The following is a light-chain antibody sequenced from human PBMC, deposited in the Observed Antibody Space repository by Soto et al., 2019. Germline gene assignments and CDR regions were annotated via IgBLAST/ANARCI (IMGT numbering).Light chain of an antibody. Sequence: QAALTQPASVCGSPGQSITISCTGTSSDVGGYNLVSWYQQHPGKAPKLMISEVSKRPSGISDRFSGSKSGSTASLTISGLQAEDEADYYCCSYAGTSTHTVFGGGTQLTVL. V-gene: IGLV2-23*02. CDR1: SSDVGGYNL. CDR3: CSYAGTSTHTV. CDR2: EVS. J-gene: IGLJ7*01.